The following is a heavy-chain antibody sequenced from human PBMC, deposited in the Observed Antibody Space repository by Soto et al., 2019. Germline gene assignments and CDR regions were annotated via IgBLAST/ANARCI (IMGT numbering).Heavy chain of an antibody. D-gene: IGHD3-22*01. V-gene: IGHV1-8*01. CDR3: ASTYYYDSSGSAGLY. CDR1: GYTFTSSD. J-gene: IGHJ4*02. Sequence: GASVKVSCKASGYTFTSSDINWVRQAPGQGLEWMGWMNPNTGNSGFAQKFQGRVTITADESTSTAYMELSSLRSDDTAVYYCASTYYYDSSGSAGLYWGQGTLVTVSS. CDR2: MNPNTGNS.